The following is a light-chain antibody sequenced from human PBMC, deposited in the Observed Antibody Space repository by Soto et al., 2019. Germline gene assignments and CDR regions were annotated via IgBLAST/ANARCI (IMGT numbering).Light chain of an antibody. J-gene: IGLJ3*02. CDR1: GSNIGAGYD. CDR2: DTT. CDR3: AAWDDSLSGPV. V-gene: IGLV1-40*01. Sequence: QAVLTQPPSVSGAPGQSVTISCIGSGSNIGAGYDVHWYQQLPGVAPKLLIFDTTNRPSGVPGRFSGSKSGTSGSLAISGLRSEDEADYYCAAWDDSLSGPVFGGGTQLTVL.